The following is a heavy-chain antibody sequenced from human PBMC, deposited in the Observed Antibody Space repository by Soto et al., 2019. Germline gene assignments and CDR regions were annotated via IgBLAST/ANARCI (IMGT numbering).Heavy chain of an antibody. V-gene: IGHV3-53*04. CDR2: IYSGGSA. J-gene: IGHJ5*02. Sequence: EVQLVESGGGLVQPGGSLRLSCAASGFTVSSNYMSCVRQAPGKGLGWDSVIYSGGSAYYADSVNGRFTISRHNSKDSLYLLMNSLRAEDKAVYYCAGLVYSSGWNGLFDPWGPGTLVTVSS. CDR1: GFTVSSNY. CDR3: AGLVYSSGWNGLFDP. D-gene: IGHD6-19*01.